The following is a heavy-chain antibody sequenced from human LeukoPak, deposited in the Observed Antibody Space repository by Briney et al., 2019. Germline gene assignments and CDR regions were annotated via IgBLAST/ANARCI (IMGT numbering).Heavy chain of an antibody. Sequence: SETLSLTCAVYGGSFSGYYWTWIRQPPGNGLEWIGYIYYGGSTNYNPSLKSRVTISVDTSKNQFSLRMTSVTAADTAVYYCARGLSGSYFDNWGQGTLVTVSS. D-gene: IGHD1-26*01. CDR2: IYYGGST. CDR3: ARGLSGSYFDN. V-gene: IGHV4-59*01. J-gene: IGHJ4*02. CDR1: GGSFSGYY.